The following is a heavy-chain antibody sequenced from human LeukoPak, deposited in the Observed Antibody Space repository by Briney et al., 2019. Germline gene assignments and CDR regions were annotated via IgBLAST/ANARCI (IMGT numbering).Heavy chain of an antibody. CDR1: GFTFSSYS. V-gene: IGHV3-48*01. CDR3: ARVREYSSSWPYYYYYGMDV. Sequence: GESLRLSCAASGFTFSSYSMNWVRQAPGKGLEWVSYISSSSSTIYYADSVKGRFTISRDNAKNSLYLQMNSLRAEDTAVYYCARVREYSSSWPYYYYYGMDVWGQGTTVTVSS. CDR2: ISSSSSTI. J-gene: IGHJ6*02. D-gene: IGHD6-13*01.